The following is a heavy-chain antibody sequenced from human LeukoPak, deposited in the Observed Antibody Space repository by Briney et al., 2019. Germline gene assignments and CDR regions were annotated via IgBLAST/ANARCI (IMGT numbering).Heavy chain of an antibody. CDR3: ARRDYSDSSGYAPLFDY. V-gene: IGHV3-53*01. D-gene: IGHD3-22*01. CDR2: IYDGGST. CDR1: GFGFTVSNNY. Sequence: GGSLRLSCAASGFGFTVSNNYMNWVRQAPGKGLEWVSVIYDGGSTYYADSVKGRFTISRDNSKNTLYLQMNSLRAEDTAVYYCARRDYSDSSGYAPLFDYWGQGTLVTVSS. J-gene: IGHJ4*02.